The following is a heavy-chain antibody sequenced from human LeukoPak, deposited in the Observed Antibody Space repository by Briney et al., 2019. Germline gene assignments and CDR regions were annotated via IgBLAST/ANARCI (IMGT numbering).Heavy chain of an antibody. CDR1: GFTFSSYS. D-gene: IGHD5-18*01. CDR3: AKADRIQLWLPFDY. Sequence: PGGSLRLSCAASGFTFSSYSMNWVRQAPGKGLEWVAFIRYDGSNKYYADSVKGRFTISKDNSKNTLYLQMNSLRAEDTAVYYCAKADRIQLWLPFDYWGQGTLVTVSS. V-gene: IGHV3-30*02. CDR2: IRYDGSNK. J-gene: IGHJ4*02.